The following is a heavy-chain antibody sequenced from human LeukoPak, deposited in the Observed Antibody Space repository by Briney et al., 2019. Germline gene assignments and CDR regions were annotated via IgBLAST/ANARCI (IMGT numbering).Heavy chain of an antibody. CDR1: GFTFSTYW. V-gene: IGHV3-7*04. CDR3: ARVRYSSSAFDY. Sequence: GGSLRLSCAASGFTFSTYWMTWVRQAPGKELEWVANIKQDGSDKYYVDSVKGRFTISRDNAKNSLYLQMNSLRAEDTAVYYSARVRYSSSAFDYWGQGTLVTVSS. J-gene: IGHJ4*02. CDR2: IKQDGSDK. D-gene: IGHD6-6*01.